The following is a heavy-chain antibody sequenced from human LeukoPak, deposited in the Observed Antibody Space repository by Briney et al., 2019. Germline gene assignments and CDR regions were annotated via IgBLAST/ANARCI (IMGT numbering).Heavy chain of an antibody. D-gene: IGHD2-15*01. V-gene: IGHV3-74*01. CDR2: INTDGSSP. Sequence: GGSLRLSCAASGFTFTTYWMHWVRQAPGKGLVWVSRINTDGSSPTYADSVKGRFTISRDNAMNTLYLQMNSLRAEDTAVYYCTRERIVFDYWGQGTLVTVSS. CDR1: GFTFTTYW. CDR3: TRERIVFDY. J-gene: IGHJ4*02.